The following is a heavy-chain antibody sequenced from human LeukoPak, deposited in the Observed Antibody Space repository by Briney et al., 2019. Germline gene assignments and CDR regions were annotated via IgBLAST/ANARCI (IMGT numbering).Heavy chain of an antibody. CDR2: IYTSGST. D-gene: IGHD3-3*01. CDR3: ARDQGSDDFWSGYYNWFDP. V-gene: IGHV4-4*07. Sequence: SETLSLTCAVYGGSFSGYYWSWIRQPAGKGLEWIGRIYTSGSTNYNPSLKSRVTISVDTSKNQFSLKLSSVTAADTAVYYCARDQGSDDFWSGYYNWFDPWGQGTLVTVSS. J-gene: IGHJ5*02. CDR1: GGSFSGYY.